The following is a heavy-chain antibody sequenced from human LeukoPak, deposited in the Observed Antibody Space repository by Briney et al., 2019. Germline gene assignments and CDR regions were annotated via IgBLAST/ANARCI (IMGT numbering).Heavy chain of an antibody. V-gene: IGHV3-30*02. D-gene: IGHD3-9*01. Sequence: PGGSLRLSCAASGFTFSSYGMHWVRQAPGKGLEWVAFIRYDGSNKYYADSVKGRFTISRDNPKNTLYLQMNSLRAEDTAVYYCARGLRYFDWLLEYYFDYWGQGTLVTVSS. CDR2: IRYDGSNK. CDR1: GFTFSSYG. CDR3: ARGLRYFDWLLEYYFDY. J-gene: IGHJ4*02.